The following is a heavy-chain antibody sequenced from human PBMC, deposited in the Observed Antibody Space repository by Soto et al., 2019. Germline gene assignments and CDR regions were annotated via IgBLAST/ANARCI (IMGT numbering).Heavy chain of an antibody. CDR2: ISAYNGNT. Sequence: EASVKVSCKASGYTFTSYGISWVRQAPGQGLEWMGWISAYNGNTNYAQKLQGRVTMTTDTSTSTAYRERRSLRFVDTAVYYCARDSAVTNAFDIWGQGTMVTVS. D-gene: IGHD4-17*01. V-gene: IGHV1-18*01. CDR1: GYTFTSYG. CDR3: ARDSAVTNAFDI. J-gene: IGHJ3*02.